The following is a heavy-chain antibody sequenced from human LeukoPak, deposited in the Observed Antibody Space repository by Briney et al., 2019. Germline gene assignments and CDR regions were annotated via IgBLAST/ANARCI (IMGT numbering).Heavy chain of an antibody. CDR1: GYTFTSYG. Sequence: ASVKVSCKASGYTFTSYGISWVRQAPGQGLEWMGWISAYNGNTNYAQKLQGRVTMTTDTSTSTAYMELRSLRSDDTAVYYCARGYTPTPLLYYYYYMDVWGKGTTVTVSS. V-gene: IGHV1-18*01. D-gene: IGHD3-16*02. CDR3: ARGYTPTPLLYYYYYMDV. CDR2: ISAYNGNT. J-gene: IGHJ6*03.